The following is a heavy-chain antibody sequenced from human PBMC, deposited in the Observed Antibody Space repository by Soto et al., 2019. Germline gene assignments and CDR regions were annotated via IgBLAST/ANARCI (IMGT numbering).Heavy chain of an antibody. CDR2: IYYSGTT. Sequence: PSETLSLTCAVSGDSVSNDNYYWSWIRQPPGKGLEWIGYIYYSGTTNYNSYLKSRLSLSVDMSKNQFSLKLASVTAADTAVYYCARDPLSHGDHFYLDYWGQGALVTVSS. CDR3: ARDPLSHGDHFYLDY. J-gene: IGHJ4*02. V-gene: IGHV4-61*01. D-gene: IGHD4-17*01. CDR1: GDSVSNDNYY.